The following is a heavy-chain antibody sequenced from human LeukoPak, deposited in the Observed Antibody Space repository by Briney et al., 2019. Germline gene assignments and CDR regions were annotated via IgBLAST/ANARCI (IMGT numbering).Heavy chain of an antibody. V-gene: IGHV5-51*01. Sequence: GESLKISCKGSGYSFTTYWIGWVRQMPGKGLEWMGIIYPGDSDTRYSPSFQGQVTISADKSIGTAYLQWNSLKASDTAMYYCARPRLIDAFDIWGQGTMVTVSS. CDR2: IYPGDSDT. CDR3: ARPRLIDAFDI. J-gene: IGHJ3*02. CDR1: GYSFTTYW. D-gene: IGHD3-22*01.